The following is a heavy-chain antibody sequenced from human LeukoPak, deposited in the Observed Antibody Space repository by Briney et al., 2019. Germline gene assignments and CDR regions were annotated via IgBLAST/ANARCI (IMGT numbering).Heavy chain of an antibody. CDR3: ARDRSSSWTTPFDYLDY. J-gene: IGHJ4*02. CDR1: GFTFNSYA. V-gene: IGHV3-30*04. CDR2: ISHDGSNK. Sequence: PGGSLRLSCAASGFTFNSYAIHRVRQAPGKGLEWVTVISHDGSNKYYADSVKGRFTISRDNSKKTLYLQMNSLRAEDTAVYHCARDRSSSWTTPFDYLDYWGQGTPVTVSS. D-gene: IGHD6-13*01.